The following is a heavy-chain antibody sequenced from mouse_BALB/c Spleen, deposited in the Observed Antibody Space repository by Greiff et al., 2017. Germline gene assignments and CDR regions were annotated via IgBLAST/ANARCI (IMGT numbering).Heavy chain of an antibody. Sequence: VQLQQSGAELVRPGASVKISCKAFGYTFTNHHINWVKQRPGQGLDWIGRIDPANGNTKYDPKFQGKATITADTSSNTAYLQLSSLTSEDTAVYYCALYDWFAYWGQGTLVTVSA. CDR3: ALYDWFAY. D-gene: IGHD1-3*01. J-gene: IGHJ3*01. CDR1: GYTFTNHH. CDR2: IDPANGNT. V-gene: IGHV14-3*02.